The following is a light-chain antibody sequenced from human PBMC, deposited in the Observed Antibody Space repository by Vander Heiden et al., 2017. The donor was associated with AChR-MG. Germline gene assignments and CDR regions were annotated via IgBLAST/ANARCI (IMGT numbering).Light chain of an antibody. V-gene: IGLV1-40*01. CDR2: NNF. CDR1: SSNLGAGYD. CDR3: QSYDSTLKVV. Sequence: QSVLTQPPSVSGAPGQRVTISCAGSSSNLGAGYDVHWFQQLPQTAPKLVISNNFNRPSGVPDRFSGSKSGTSASLTITGLQAEDEADDYCQSYDSTLKVVFGGGTKVTVL. J-gene: IGLJ2*01.